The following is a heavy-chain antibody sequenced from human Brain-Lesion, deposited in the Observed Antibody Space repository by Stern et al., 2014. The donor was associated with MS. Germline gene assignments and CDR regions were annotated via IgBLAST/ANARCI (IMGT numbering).Heavy chain of an antibody. Sequence: QVQLVESGGGVVQPGRPLRLSCVASGFTFGSCAMHWVRQAPGKGREWGAGVSNDGSNKQFADSEKGRFTISRDHSQNTLYMQMSSLSPEDTAVYYCAKDRQYLTYFFDHWGQGSLVTVSS. CDR3: AKDRQYLTYFFDH. CDR1: GFTFGSCA. D-gene: IGHD2/OR15-2a*01. J-gene: IGHJ5*02. CDR2: VSNDGSNK. V-gene: IGHV3-30*18.